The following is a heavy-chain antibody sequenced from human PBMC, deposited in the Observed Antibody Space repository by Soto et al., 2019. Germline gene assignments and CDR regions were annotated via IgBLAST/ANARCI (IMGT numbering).Heavy chain of an antibody. D-gene: IGHD3-22*01. CDR3: ARSYYYDSSGSPSNWYYHL. CDR2: IKEDGSEK. CDR1: GFTFSSYW. J-gene: IGHJ2*01. Sequence: EVQLVESGGGLVQPGGSLRLSCAASGFTFSSYWMSWVSQAPGKGLEWVANIKEDGSEKYYVDSVKGRFTISRDNAKNSLYLQMNSLRAEDTAVYYCARSYYYDSSGSPSNWYYHLWCRGTLVTVSS. V-gene: IGHV3-7*05.